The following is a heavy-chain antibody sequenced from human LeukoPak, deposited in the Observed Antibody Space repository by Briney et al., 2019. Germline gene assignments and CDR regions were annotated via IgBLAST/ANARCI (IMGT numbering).Heavy chain of an antibody. V-gene: IGHV1-18*01. CDR1: GYTFTSYG. D-gene: IGHD3-10*01. J-gene: IGHJ6*03. Sequence: ASVKVSCKASGYTFTSYGISWLRQAPGQGLEWMGWISAYNGNTNYAQKLQGRVTMTTDTSTSTDYVELRSLRSDDTAVYYCARVIGSPPYYYYYYMDVWGKGTTVTVSS. CDR3: ARVIGSPPYYYYYYMDV. CDR2: ISAYNGNT.